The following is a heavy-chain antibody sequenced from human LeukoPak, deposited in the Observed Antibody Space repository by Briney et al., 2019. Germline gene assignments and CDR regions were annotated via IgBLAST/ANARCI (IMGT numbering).Heavy chain of an antibody. CDR3: ARDCWPYYYYLDV. CDR1: GGTFSSYA. V-gene: IGHV1-69*05. CDR2: IIPIFGTA. J-gene: IGHJ6*03. Sequence: ASVKVSCKASGGTFSSYAISWARQAPGQGLEWMGRIIPIFGTANYAQKFQGRVTITTDESTSTAYMELSSLRSEDTAVYYCARDCWPYYYYLDVWGKGTTGTVSS.